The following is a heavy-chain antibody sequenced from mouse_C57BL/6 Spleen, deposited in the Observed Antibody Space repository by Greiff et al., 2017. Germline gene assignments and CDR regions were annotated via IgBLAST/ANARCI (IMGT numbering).Heavy chain of an antibody. D-gene: IGHD2-3*01. J-gene: IGHJ4*01. CDR2: ISSGGDYI. Sequence: EVKLVDSGAGLVKPGGSLKLSCAASGFTFSSYAMSWVRQTPEKRLEWVAYISSGGDYIYYADTVKGRFTISRDTARNTLYLQMSSLKAEDTAMYYCTRGDGYGAMDYWGQGTSVTVSS. CDR1: GFTFSSYA. CDR3: TRGDGYGAMDY. V-gene: IGHV5-9-1*02.